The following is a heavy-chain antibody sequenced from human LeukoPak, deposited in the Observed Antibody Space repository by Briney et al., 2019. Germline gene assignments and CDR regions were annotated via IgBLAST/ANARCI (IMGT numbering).Heavy chain of an antibody. J-gene: IGHJ6*02. CDR1: GGSFSGYY. CDR2: INHSGST. V-gene: IGHV4-34*01. CDR3: ARSSSGWYNYYGMDV. Sequence: SGTLSLTCAVYGGSFSGYYWSWIRQPPGKGLEWIGEINHSGSTNYNPSLKSRVTISVDTSKNQFSLKLSSVTAADTAVYYCARSSSGWYNYYGMDVWGQGTTVTVSS. D-gene: IGHD6-19*01.